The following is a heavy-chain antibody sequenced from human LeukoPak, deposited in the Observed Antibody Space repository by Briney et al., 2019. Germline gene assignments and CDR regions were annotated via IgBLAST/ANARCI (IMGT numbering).Heavy chain of an antibody. Sequence: GGSLRLSCAASGFTFSSYAMSWVRQAPGRGVEGVSGISGRGGNTYYPGSVRGRFTISRDNSKNTLYLQINTLKDEDTRVYYCEAVAGTLYYYGMDVWGQGTTVTVSS. J-gene: IGHJ6*02. CDR1: GFTFSSYA. CDR3: EAVAGTLYYYGMDV. D-gene: IGHD6-19*01. V-gene: IGHV3-23*01. CDR2: ISGRGGNT.